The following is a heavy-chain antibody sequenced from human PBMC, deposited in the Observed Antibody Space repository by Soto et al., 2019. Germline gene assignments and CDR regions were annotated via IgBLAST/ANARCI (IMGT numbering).Heavy chain of an antibody. J-gene: IGHJ4*02. CDR2: IIPIFGTA. D-gene: IGHD3-10*01. CDR1: GGTFSSYA. V-gene: IGHV1-69*13. CDR3: ARSLTSGSYYNPSNYFDY. Sequence: GASVKVSCKASGGTFSSYAISWVRQAPGQGLEWMGGIIPIFGTANYAQKFQGRVTITADESTSTAYMELSSLRSEDTAVYYCARSLTSGSYYNPSNYFDYWGQGTLVTVSS.